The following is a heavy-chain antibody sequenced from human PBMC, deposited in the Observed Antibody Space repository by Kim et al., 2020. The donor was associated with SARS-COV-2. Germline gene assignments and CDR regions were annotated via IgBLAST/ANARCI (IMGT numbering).Heavy chain of an antibody. Sequence: PETLSLTCVVSSGSISDYSWNWIRQPAGKGLEWIGRIYISESTDYNPALKSRVTMSIDTSKKQFSLKLSSVSAADTAVYYCARTGPRSNWSFDSWGQGTL. CDR1: SGSISDYS. CDR3: ARTGPRSNWSFDS. D-gene: IGHD6-13*01. CDR2: IYISEST. J-gene: IGHJ4*02. V-gene: IGHV4-4*07.